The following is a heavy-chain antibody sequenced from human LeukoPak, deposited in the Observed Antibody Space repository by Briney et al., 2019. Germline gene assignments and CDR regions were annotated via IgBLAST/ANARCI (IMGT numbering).Heavy chain of an antibody. V-gene: IGHV1-2*02. D-gene: IGHD4-17*01. CDR3: ARNDYGDYYFDY. CDR1: GYTFTSYA. Sequence: ASVKVSCKASGYTFTSYAIHWVRQAPGQGLEWMGWITPSGGTNYPQKFQGRVAITWDTSITTAYMDLSRLTSDDTAVYYCARNDYGDYYFDYWGQGTLVTVSS. CDR2: ITPSGGT. J-gene: IGHJ4*02.